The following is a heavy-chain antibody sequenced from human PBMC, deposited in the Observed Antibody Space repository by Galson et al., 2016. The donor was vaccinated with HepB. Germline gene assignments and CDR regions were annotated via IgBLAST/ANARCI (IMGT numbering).Heavy chain of an antibody. V-gene: IGHV3-30*04. D-gene: IGHD3-10*01. CDR3: ARVAKRANRLWFGELKGFDY. Sequence: SLRLSCAASGFTFSSYAMHWVRQAPGKGLEWVAVISNDGSKKNYADSVKGRFPTSRDNSKNTLYLQMNSLRAEDTAVYYCARVAKRANRLWFGELKGFDYWGQGTLVTVSS. CDR2: ISNDGSKK. CDR1: GFTFSSYA. J-gene: IGHJ4*02.